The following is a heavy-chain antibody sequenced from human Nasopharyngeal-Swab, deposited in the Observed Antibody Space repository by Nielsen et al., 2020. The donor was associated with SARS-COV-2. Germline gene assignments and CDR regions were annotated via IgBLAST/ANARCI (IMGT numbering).Heavy chain of an antibody. CDR1: GGSVSGSS. CDR2: LTHDGST. J-gene: IGHJ6*02. Sequence: SETLSLTCGVYGGSVSGSSWSWIRQPPGRGLEWIGDLTHDGSTTYNASFRGRSAITSDRSSNQVSLRVISMTAADSALYFCARGGLSYYYYPLDVWGQGTTVTVSS. CDR3: ARGGLSYYYYPLDV. D-gene: IGHD2-21*01. V-gene: IGHV4-34*01.